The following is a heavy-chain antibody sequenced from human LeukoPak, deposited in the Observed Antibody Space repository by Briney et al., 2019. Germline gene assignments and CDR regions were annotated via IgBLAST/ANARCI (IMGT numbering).Heavy chain of an antibody. Sequence: GGSLRLSCAASGFTFSNYWMTWVRQAPGKGLEWVANIQYDGTHKFYADSVKGRFTISRDNAKNSLFLEMNSLRADDTAVYFCASSHDSSGNDWGQGTLVTVSS. D-gene: IGHD3-22*01. J-gene: IGHJ4*02. CDR3: ASSHDSSGND. CDR1: GFTFSNYW. V-gene: IGHV3-7*01. CDR2: IQYDGTHK.